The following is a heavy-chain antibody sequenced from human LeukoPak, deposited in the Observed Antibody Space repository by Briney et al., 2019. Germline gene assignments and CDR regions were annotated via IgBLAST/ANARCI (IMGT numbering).Heavy chain of an antibody. CDR1: GGSFSGYY. D-gene: IGHD6-19*01. CDR2: INHSGST. V-gene: IGHV4-34*01. CDR3: ARTHSAYSSGWYGY. J-gene: IGHJ4*02. Sequence: PSETLSLTCAVYGGSFSGYYWSWIRQPPGKGLEWTGEINHSGSTNYNPSLKSRVTISVDTSKNQFSLKLSSVTAADTAVYYCARTHSAYSSGWYGYWGQGTLVTVSS.